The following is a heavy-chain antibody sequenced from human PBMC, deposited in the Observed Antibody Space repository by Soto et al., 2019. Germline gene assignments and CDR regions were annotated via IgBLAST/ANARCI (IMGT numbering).Heavy chain of an antibody. CDR1: GGSLSGHY. CDR2: INHSGST. Sequence: SETRSLPCPVYGGSLSGHYWSWILQPPRKGLEWIGEINHSGSTNYNPSLKSRVTISVDTSKNQFSLKLSSVTAADTAVYYCARGTICFGELRKGYFDYWGQGTLVTVTP. V-gene: IGHV4-34*01. D-gene: IGHD3-10*01. J-gene: IGHJ4*02. CDR3: ARGTICFGELRKGYFDY.